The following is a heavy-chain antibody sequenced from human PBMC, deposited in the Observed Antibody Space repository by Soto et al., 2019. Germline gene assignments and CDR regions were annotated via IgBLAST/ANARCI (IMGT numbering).Heavy chain of an antibody. CDR1: GYTFTDYY. V-gene: IGHV1-2*02. Sequence: GASVKVSCKASGYTFTDYYMHWVRQAPGQGLEWMGWINPDSGGTNYAQKFQGRVTMTRDTSISTAYMGLSRLRSDDTAVYYCATAVGDYYGMDVWGQGTTVTVSS. CDR3: ATAVGDYYGMDV. CDR2: INPDSGGT. J-gene: IGHJ6*02. D-gene: IGHD2-15*01.